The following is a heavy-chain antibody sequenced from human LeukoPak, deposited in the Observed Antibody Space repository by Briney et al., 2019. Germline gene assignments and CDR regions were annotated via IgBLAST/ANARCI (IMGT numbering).Heavy chain of an antibody. CDR3: ARDTLDSSGWYDFDY. J-gene: IGHJ4*02. CDR1: GYTFTGYY. D-gene: IGHD6-13*01. Sequence: ASVKVSCKASGYTFTGYYMHWVRQAPGQGLEWMGWINPNSGGPNYAQKLQGRVTMTRDTSISTAYMELSRLRSDDTAVYYCARDTLDSSGWYDFDYWGQGTLVTVSS. CDR2: INPNSGGP. V-gene: IGHV1-2*02.